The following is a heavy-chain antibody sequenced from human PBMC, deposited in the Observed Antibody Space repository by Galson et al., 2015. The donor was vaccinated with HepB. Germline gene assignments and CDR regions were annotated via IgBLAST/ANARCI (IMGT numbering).Heavy chain of an antibody. Sequence: SLRLSCAASGFAFISYTMHWVRQAPGKGLEWVAVISYDGSNKYYADSVKGRFTISRDNSKNTLYLQMNSLRAEDTAVYYCARDGSESLYYDFWSGPYYYMDVWGKGTTVTVSS. CDR3: ARDGSESLYYDFWSGPYYYMDV. J-gene: IGHJ6*03. CDR2: ISYDGSNK. CDR1: GFAFISYT. D-gene: IGHD3-3*01. V-gene: IGHV3-30-3*01.